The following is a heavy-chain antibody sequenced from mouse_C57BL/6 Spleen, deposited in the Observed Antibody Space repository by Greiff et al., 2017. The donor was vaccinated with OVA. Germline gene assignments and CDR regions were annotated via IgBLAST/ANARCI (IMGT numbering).Heavy chain of an antibody. CDR2: INPNNGGT. CDR1: GYTFTDYY. V-gene: IGHV1-26*01. Sequence: EVQLQQSGPELVKPGASVKISCKASGYTFTDYYMNWVKQSHGKSLEWIGDINPNNGGTSYNQKFKGKATLTVDKSSSTAYMELRSLTSEDSAVYYCARRRNPAWFAYWGQGTLVTVSA. CDR3: ARRRNPAWFAY. J-gene: IGHJ3*01.